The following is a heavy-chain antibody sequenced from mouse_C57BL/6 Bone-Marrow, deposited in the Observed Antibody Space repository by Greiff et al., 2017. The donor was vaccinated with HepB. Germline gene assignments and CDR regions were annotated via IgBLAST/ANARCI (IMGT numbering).Heavy chain of an antibody. CDR3: TRSGGDPTWFAY. J-gene: IGHJ3*01. CDR1: GYTFTSYW. V-gene: IGHV1-5*01. CDR2: IYPGNSDT. D-gene: IGHD3-1*01. Sequence: EVHLVESGTVLARPGASVKMSCKTSGYTFTSYWMHWVKQRPGQGLEWIGAIYPGNSDTSYNQKFKGKAKLTADTSASTAYMELSSLTNEDSAVYYCTRSGGDPTWFAYWGQGTLVTVSA.